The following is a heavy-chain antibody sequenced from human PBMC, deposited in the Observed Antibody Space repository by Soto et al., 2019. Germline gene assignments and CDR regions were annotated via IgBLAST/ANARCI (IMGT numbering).Heavy chain of an antibody. D-gene: IGHD1-1*01. Sequence: GGSLRLSCAASGFTFSSYGMHWVRQAPGKGLEWVAVISYDGSNKYYADSVKGRFTISRDNSKNTLYLQMNSLRAEDTAVYYCAKDLEEAVDDYYGMDVWGQGTTVTVSS. V-gene: IGHV3-30*18. CDR3: AKDLEEAVDDYYGMDV. CDR1: GFTFSSYG. CDR2: ISYDGSNK. J-gene: IGHJ6*02.